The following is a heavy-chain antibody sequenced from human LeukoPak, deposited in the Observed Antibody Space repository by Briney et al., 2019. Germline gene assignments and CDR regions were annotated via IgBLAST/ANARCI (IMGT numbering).Heavy chain of an antibody. V-gene: IGHV4-61*01. CDR3: ARHSPYSSSWYGWFDP. D-gene: IGHD6-13*01. CDR1: GGSISSGSYY. CDR2: IYYSGST. J-gene: IGHJ5*02. Sequence: SETLSLTCTVSGGSISSGSYYWSWIRQPPGKGLEWIGYIYYSGSTNYNPSLKSRVTISVDTSKNQFSLKLSSVTAADTAVYYCARHSPYSSSWYGWFDPWGQGTLVTVSS.